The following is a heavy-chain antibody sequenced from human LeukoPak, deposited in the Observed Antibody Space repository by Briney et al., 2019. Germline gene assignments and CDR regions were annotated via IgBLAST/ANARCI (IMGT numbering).Heavy chain of an antibody. CDR3: ARDRNTMVRGVMAGGRADY. CDR2: INHSGST. D-gene: IGHD3-10*01. V-gene: IGHV4-34*01. CDR1: GGSFSGYY. J-gene: IGHJ4*02. Sequence: SETLSLTCAVYGGSFSGYYWSWIRQPPGKGLEWIGEINHSGSTNYNPSLKSRVTISVDTSKNQFSLKLSSVTAADTAVYYCARDRNTMVRGVMAGGRADYWGQGTLVTVSS.